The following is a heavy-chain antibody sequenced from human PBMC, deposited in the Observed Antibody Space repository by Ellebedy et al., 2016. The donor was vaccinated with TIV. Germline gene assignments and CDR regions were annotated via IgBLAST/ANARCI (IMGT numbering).Heavy chain of an antibody. D-gene: IGHD2-8*02. CDR3: AREGGVFYFDY. J-gene: IGHJ4*02. Sequence: GESLKISCAASGFTFSSYDMHWVRQAPGKGLEWVALISYDANNKYYADSVKGRFTISRDNSKNTLYLQMNTLRPEDTAVYYCAREGGVFYFDYWGQGTLVTVSS. CDR1: GFTFSSYD. V-gene: IGHV3-30*03. CDR2: ISYDANNK.